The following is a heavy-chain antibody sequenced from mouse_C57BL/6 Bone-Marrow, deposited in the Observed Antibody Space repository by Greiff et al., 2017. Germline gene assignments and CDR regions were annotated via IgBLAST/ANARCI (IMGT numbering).Heavy chain of an antibody. Sequence: EVQLQESGGGLVKPGGSLKLSCAASGFTFSDYGMHWVRQAPEKGLEWVAYISSGSSTIYYADTVKGRFTISRDNAKNTLFLQMTSLRSEDTAMYYGARDYDGHDYAMDYWGQGTSVTVSS. V-gene: IGHV5-17*01. D-gene: IGHD2-4*01. CDR3: ARDYDGHDYAMDY. CDR1: GFTFSDYG. CDR2: ISSGSSTI. J-gene: IGHJ4*01.